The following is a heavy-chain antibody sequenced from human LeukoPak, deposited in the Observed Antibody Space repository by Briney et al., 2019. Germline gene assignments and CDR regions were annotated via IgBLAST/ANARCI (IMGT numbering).Heavy chain of an antibody. J-gene: IGHJ3*02. CDR2: ISGSGGRT. CDR1: GFTFSSYA. Sequence: PGGSLRLSCAASGFTFSSYAMSWVRQAPGKGLEWVSAISGSGGRTYYADSVKGRFTISRDNSKNTLYLQMNSLRAEDTAVYYCAKDDIVVVPAAPDIDAFDIWGQGTMVTVSS. V-gene: IGHV3-23*01. CDR3: AKDDIVVVPAAPDIDAFDI. D-gene: IGHD2-2*01.